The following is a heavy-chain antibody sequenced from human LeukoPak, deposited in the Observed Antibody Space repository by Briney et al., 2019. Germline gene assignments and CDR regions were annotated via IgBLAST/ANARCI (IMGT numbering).Heavy chain of an antibody. J-gene: IGHJ5*02. CDR2: VYYTGSI. CDR3: ARGSSSGSYHPLDP. V-gene: IGHV4-61*01. D-gene: IGHD3-10*01. Sequence: SETLSLTCTVSGASVNSGSHYWSWIRQPPGKGLEWVGYVYYTGSINYNPSLKSRVTISVDTSKNQFSLKLSSVTAADTAVYYCARGSSSGSYHPLDPWGQGTLVTVSS. CDR1: GASVNSGSHY.